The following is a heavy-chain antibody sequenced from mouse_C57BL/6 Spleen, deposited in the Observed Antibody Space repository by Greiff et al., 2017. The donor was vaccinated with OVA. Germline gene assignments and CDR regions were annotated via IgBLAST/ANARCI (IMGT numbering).Heavy chain of an antibody. V-gene: IGHV3-6*01. J-gene: IGHJ3*01. Sequence: EVKLLESGPGLVKPSQSLSLTCSVTGYSITSGYYWNWIRQFPGNKLEWMGYISYDGSNNYNPSLKNRISITRDTSKNQFFLKLNSVTTEDTATYYCAYYSNYAWFAYWGQGTLVTVSA. D-gene: IGHD2-5*01. CDR3: AYYSNYAWFAY. CDR1: GYSITSGYY. CDR2: ISYDGSN.